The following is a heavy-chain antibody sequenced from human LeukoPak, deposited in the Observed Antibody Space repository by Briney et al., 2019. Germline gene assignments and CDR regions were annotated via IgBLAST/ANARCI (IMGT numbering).Heavy chain of an antibody. D-gene: IGHD3/OR15-3a*01. V-gene: IGHV4-39*01. CDR1: GGSISSSTDN. CDR3: AGLKTGTGAFDI. CDR2: IYYGGST. J-gene: IGHJ3*02. Sequence: SETLSLTCTVSGGSISSSTDNWGWIRQPPGKGLEWIGSIYYGGSTYYNPSLKSRVTISADTSKNQFSLKLNSVTAADTAVYYCAGLKTGTGAFDIWGQGTMVTVSS.